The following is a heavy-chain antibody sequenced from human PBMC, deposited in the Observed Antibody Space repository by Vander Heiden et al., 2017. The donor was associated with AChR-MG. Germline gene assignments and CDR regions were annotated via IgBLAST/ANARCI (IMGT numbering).Heavy chain of an antibody. CDR1: VFSLSTSGMG. CDR2: IDWDDDK. J-gene: IGHJ6*02. D-gene: IGHD3-10*01. V-gene: IGHV2-70*01. Sequence: QVTLRESAPALVKPTQTLTLTCTFSVFSLSTSGMGVTWIRQPPGKALEWLALIDWDDDKYYSTSLKTRLTISKDTSKNQVVLTMTNMDPVDTATYYCARMVGYGRGVYYYYGMDVWGQGTTVTVSS. CDR3: ARMVGYGRGVYYYYGMDV.